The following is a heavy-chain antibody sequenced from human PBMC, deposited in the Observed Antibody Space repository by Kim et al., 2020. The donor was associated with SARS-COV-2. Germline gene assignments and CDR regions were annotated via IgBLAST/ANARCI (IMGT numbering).Heavy chain of an antibody. D-gene: IGHD1-26*01. Sequence: YYADSVSGGFDISRDNSKNTLFLQMSSLRPEDTALYYCVEDLRGTFSFGSWGQGTLVTVSS. V-gene: IGHV3-64D*06. CDR3: VEDLRGTFSFGS. J-gene: IGHJ5*01.